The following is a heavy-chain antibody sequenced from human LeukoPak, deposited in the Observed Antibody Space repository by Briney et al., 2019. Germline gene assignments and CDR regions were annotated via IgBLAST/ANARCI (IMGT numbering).Heavy chain of an antibody. J-gene: IGHJ4*02. CDR1: GFTFSSYG. D-gene: IGHD5-24*01. CDR3: ARDPFSRDGYNSIEGLSN. CDR2: IWFDGSNK. Sequence: TGGSLRLSCAASGFTFSSYGMHWVRQAPGKGLEWVAVIWFDGSNKYYEDSVKGRFTISRDNSKNTLYLQMNSLRAEDTAVYYCARDPFSRDGYNSIEGLSNWGQGTLVTVSS. V-gene: IGHV3-33*01.